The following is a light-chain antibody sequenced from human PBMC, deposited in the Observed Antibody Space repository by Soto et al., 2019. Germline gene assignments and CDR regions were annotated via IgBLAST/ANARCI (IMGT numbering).Light chain of an antibody. V-gene: IGKV3-15*01. Sequence: IVRTQSPATLSVSPGERSTLSCMASQSVSSDLAWYHQKPGQAPRLLIYGASTRATGIPARFSGSGSGTEFTLSINSLQSEDFAVYYCQQYNNWPRTVGQGTKVEIK. CDR1: QSVSSD. CDR2: GAS. CDR3: QQYNNWPRT. J-gene: IGKJ1*01.